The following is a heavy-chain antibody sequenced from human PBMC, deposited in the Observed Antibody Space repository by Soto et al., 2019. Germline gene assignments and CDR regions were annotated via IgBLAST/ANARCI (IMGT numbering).Heavy chain of an antibody. CDR1: GASISSGDYY. J-gene: IGHJ4*02. CDR2: IYYSGST. Sequence: QVQLLESGPGLVKPSQTLSLTCTVSGASISSGDYYWSWIRQPPGKGLEWIGSIYYSGSTYYNPSLESRFTISVDTSKHQFSLKLSSVTAADTAVYYCARAAGDGGYSYGYVDYWGQGTLVTVSS. D-gene: IGHD5-18*01. CDR3: ARAAGDGGYSYGYVDY. V-gene: IGHV4-30-4*01.